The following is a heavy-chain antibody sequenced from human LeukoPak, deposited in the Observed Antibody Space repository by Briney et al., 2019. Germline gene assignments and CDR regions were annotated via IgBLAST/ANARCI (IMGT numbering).Heavy chain of an antibody. CDR3: ARDVFSRDPHYGGPVHD. V-gene: IGHV1-69*05. J-gene: IGHJ4*02. Sequence: SVTVSFKASGGTFISTVISWLRQAPGQGLEWMGGSIPIFGRKNYAQKFQGRVTITTDESTGTAYMELSSLRSEDTAVYYCARDVFSRDPHYGGPVHDWGQGTLVTVSS. CDR2: SIPIFGRK. CDR1: GGTFISTV. D-gene: IGHD4/OR15-4a*01.